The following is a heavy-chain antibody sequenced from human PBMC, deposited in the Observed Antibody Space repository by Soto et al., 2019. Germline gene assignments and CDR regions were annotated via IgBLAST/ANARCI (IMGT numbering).Heavy chain of an antibody. CDR1: GFTFSSYA. CDR3: AQDASYYDFWSDDSCDI. D-gene: IGHD3-3*01. J-gene: IGHJ3*02. CDR2: ISGSGGRT. V-gene: IGHV3-23*01. Sequence: EVQLLESGGGLVQPGGSLRLSCAASGFTFSSYAMSWVRHAPGKGLEWVSAISGSGGRTYYADSVKGRFAISRDDSKSTLYLQMTSPRAEDTPVYYCAQDASYYDFWSDDSCDIWGQGTMVTVSS.